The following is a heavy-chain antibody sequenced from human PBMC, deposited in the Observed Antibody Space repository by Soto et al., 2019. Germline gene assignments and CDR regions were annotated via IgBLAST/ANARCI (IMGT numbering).Heavy chain of an antibody. CDR2: IYYSGST. CDR3: AGGCSGGSCFSSLDY. V-gene: IGHV4-31*03. D-gene: IGHD2-15*01. Sequence: NPSETLSLTCTVSGGSISSGGYYWSWIRQHPGKGLEWIGYIYYSGSTYYNPSLKSRVTISVDTSKNQFSLKLSSVTAADTAVYYCAGGCSGGSCFSSLDYWGQGTLVTVSS. CDR1: GGSISSGGYY. J-gene: IGHJ4*02.